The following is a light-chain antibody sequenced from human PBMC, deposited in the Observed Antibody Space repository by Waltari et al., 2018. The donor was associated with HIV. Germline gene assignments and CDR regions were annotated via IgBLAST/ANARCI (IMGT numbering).Light chain of an antibody. CDR1: SSDVGGYNY. CDR3: CSYAGSYTFGV. Sequence: QSALTQPHSVSGSPGQSVNISCTGTSSDVGGYNYVCWYQQHPGKAPKLMIYDVSKRPSGVPDRFSGSKSGNTASLTISGLQAEDEADYYCCSYAGSYTFGVFGTGTKVTVL. V-gene: IGLV2-11*01. J-gene: IGLJ1*01. CDR2: DVS.